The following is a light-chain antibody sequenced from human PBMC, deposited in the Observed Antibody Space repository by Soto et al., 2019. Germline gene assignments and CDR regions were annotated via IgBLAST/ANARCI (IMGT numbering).Light chain of an antibody. CDR2: AAS. CDR3: QQGDSFPLT. J-gene: IGKJ4*01. Sequence: DFQMTQSPSSVSASVGDRVTINCRASQGIDNRLAWYQQKPGKAPNLLIYAASSLQSGVPSRFSGSGSGTDFTLTISSLQPEDFATYYCQQGDSFPLTFCGGTKVEIK. CDR1: QGIDNR. V-gene: IGKV1-12*01.